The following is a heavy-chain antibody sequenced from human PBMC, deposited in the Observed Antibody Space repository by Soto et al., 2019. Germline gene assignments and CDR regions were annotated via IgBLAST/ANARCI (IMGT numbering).Heavy chain of an antibody. CDR2: IFLGDSDT. Sequence: GGSLQLSCKFSGSTLTTYWIGWVRQLPGKGLECMGIIFLGDSDTRYSPSFRGQVTISADKSINTAYLQWSGLKASDTAIYYCAKTVPGTYPARYFDFWGQGTRVTVSS. D-gene: IGHD3-10*01. CDR1: GSTLTTYW. CDR3: AKTVPGTYPARYFDF. J-gene: IGHJ4*02. V-gene: IGHV5-51*01.